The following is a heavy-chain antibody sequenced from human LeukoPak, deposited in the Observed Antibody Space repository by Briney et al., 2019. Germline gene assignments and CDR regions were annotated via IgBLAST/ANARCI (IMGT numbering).Heavy chain of an antibody. Sequence: GGSLRLSCAASGFSFSGYGMHWVRQVPGKGLEWVAFIRYDGITKFYIDSVKGRFAISRDNSKNTLSLQMNSLRTEDTAVYYCAALHTGTFVDYWGPGTLVTVSS. D-gene: IGHD4-17*01. V-gene: IGHV3-30*02. J-gene: IGHJ4*02. CDR1: GFSFSGYG. CDR3: AALHTGTFVDY. CDR2: IRYDGITK.